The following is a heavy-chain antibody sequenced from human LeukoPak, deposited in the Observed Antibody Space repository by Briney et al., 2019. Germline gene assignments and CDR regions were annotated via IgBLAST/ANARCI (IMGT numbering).Heavy chain of an antibody. Sequence: ASVKVSCKASGYTFTGFYIHWVRQAPGQGLEWMGWIYSDSGDTNYAQKFQGRVTMATDTSTSTAHMELRSLRYDDTAVYYCARDGRFAAYEPDYWGQGTLVTVSS. CDR3: ARDGRFAAYEPDY. V-gene: IGHV1-2*02. J-gene: IGHJ4*02. CDR1: GYTFTGFY. D-gene: IGHD1-26*01. CDR2: IYSDSGDT.